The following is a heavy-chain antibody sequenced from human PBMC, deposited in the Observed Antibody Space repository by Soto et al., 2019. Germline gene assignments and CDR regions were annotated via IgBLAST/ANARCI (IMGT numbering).Heavy chain of an antibody. V-gene: IGHV1-46*01. J-gene: IGHJ6*02. CDR1: GYTLTKYY. CDR3: GRELIVAAPVEYYYGMDV. Sequence: QVQLVQSGAEVKKPGASVKVSCKASGYTLTKYYMHWVRQAPGQGLEWLGIINPNGDRTTYAQKFQGRVTMTKDTSTSTVYMELRSLRSEDTAVYYCGRELIVAAPVEYYYGMDVWGQGTTVTVSS. D-gene: IGHD5-12*01. CDR2: INPNGDRT.